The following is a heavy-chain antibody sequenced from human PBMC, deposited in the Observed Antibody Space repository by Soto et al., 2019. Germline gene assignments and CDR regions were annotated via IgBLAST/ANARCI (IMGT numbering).Heavy chain of an antibody. V-gene: IGHV1-58*02. CDR2: IVVGSGNT. CDR1: GFTFTSSA. D-gene: IGHD4-4*01. CDR3: AASAVTTNWFDP. Sequence: ASVKVSCKASGFTFTSSAMQWVRQARGQRLEWIGWIVVGSGNTNYAQKFQERVTITRDMSTSTAYMELSSLRSEDTAVYYCAASAVTTNWFDPWGQGTLVTVSS. J-gene: IGHJ5*02.